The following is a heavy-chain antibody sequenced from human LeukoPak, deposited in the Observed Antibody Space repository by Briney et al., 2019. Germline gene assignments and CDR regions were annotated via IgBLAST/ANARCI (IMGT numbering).Heavy chain of an antibody. CDR3: ARGCCDADAFDI. J-gene: IGHJ3*02. D-gene: IGHD2-2*01. CDR2: IYYSGST. CDR1: GGSISSYY. Sequence: SETLSLTCTVSGGSISSYYWSRIRQPPGKGLEWIGYIYYSGSTNYNPSLKSRVTISVDTSKNQFSLKLSSVTAADTAVYYCARGCCDADAFDIWGQGTMVTVSS. V-gene: IGHV4-59*01.